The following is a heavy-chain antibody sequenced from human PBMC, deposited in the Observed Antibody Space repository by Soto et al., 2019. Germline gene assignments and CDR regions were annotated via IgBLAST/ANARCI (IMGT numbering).Heavy chain of an antibody. V-gene: IGHV4-31*03. CDR1: GGSISSGGYY. CDR2: IYYSGST. CDR3: ARASEMATIMAWNY. Sequence: SETLSLTCTVSGGSISSGGYYWSWIRQHPGKGLEWIGYIYYSGSTYYNPSLKSRVTISVDTSKNQFSLKLSSVTAADTAVYYCARASEMATIMAWNYWGQGNLVTASS. J-gene: IGHJ4*02. D-gene: IGHD5-12*01.